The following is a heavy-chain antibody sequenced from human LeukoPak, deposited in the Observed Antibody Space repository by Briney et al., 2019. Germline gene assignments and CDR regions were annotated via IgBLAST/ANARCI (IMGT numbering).Heavy chain of an antibody. D-gene: IGHD3-10*01. CDR3: ARDSNRGFDY. V-gene: IGHV1-8*02. CDR2: MNPNSANT. Sequence: ASVKVSCKASGGTFSSYAINWVRQATGQGLEWMGWMNPNSANTGYAQKFQGRVTMTRNTSISTAYMELSSLRSEDTAVYYCARDSNRGFDYWGQGTLVTVSS. CDR1: GGTFSSYA. J-gene: IGHJ4*02.